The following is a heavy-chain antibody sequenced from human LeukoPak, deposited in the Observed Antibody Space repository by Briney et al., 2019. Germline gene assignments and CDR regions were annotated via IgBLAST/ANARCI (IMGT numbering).Heavy chain of an antibody. D-gene: IGHD2-15*01. Sequence: PGGSLRLSCSASGFTFSSYAMHWVRQAPGKGLEYVSAISSNGGSTYYADSVKGRFTISRDNSKNTLYLRMSSLRAEDTAVYYCVKDGSGSSGGSLDPWGQGTLVTVSS. J-gene: IGHJ5*02. CDR3: VKDGSGSSGGSLDP. CDR2: ISSNGGST. CDR1: GFTFSSYA. V-gene: IGHV3-64D*06.